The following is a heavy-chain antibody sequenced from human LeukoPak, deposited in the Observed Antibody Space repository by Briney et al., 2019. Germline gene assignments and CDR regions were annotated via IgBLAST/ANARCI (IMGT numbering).Heavy chain of an antibody. CDR2: IYYSGST. Sequence: SETLSLTCTVSGGSISSGDYYWSWIRQPPGKGLEWIGYIYYSGSTYYNPSLKSRVTISVDTSKNQFSLKLSSVTAADTAVYYCARAPQTPDSSGWFDAFGIWGQGTMVTVSS. V-gene: IGHV4-30-4*08. CDR1: GGSISSGDYY. CDR3: ARAPQTPDSSGWFDAFGI. D-gene: IGHD6-19*01. J-gene: IGHJ3*02.